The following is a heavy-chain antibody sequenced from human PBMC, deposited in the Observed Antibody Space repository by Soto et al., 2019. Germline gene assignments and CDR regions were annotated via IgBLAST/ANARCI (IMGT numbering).Heavy chain of an antibody. CDR1: GGTFSSYA. CDR3: ARSRVDGAGGNVHYYGMDX. CDR2: IIPIFGTA. J-gene: IGHJ6*02. D-gene: IGHD6-13*01. Sequence: GASVKVSCKASGGTFSSYAISWVRQAPGQGLEWMGGIIPIFGTANYAQKFQGRVTITADESTSTAYMELSSLRSEDTAVYFCARSRVDGAGGNVHYYGMDXWGQWSTVTVSS. V-gene: IGHV1-69*13.